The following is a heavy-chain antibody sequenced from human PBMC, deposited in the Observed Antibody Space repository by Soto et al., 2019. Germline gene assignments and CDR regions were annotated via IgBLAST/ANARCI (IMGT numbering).Heavy chain of an antibody. V-gene: IGHV4-34*01. CDR2: FNHGGST. Sequence: QVQLQQWGAGLLKPSETLALTCAVYGGSFSYYHWSWIRQPPGKGLEWIGEFNHGGSTKYNPSLKSRLTISKDTSKKQVSLKLTSVTAADTAVYYCARVSVTIFGVVMGHYYYAMDVWGQGTTVTVSS. J-gene: IGHJ6*02. CDR1: GGSFSYYH. CDR3: ARVSVTIFGVVMGHYYYAMDV. D-gene: IGHD3-3*01.